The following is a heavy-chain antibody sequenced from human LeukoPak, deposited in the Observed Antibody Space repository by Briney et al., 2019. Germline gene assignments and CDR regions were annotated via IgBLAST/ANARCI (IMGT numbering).Heavy chain of an antibody. CDR3: ARDFSYGSGFDY. CDR1: GFSTSSYA. J-gene: IGHJ4*02. D-gene: IGHD5-18*01. V-gene: IGHV3-64*01. Sequence: GGSLRLSSAASGFSTSSYALDWVRQAPGKGLQYVSGISNGGSIDYANSVKGRFTTSRDNSKNTLYLQMGSLRPEDMAVYYCARDFSYGSGFDYWGQGSLVTVSS. CDR2: ISNGGSI.